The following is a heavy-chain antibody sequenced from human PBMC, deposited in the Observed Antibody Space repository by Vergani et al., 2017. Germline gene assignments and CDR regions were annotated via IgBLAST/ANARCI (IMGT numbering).Heavy chain of an antibody. Sequence: QVQLQQWGAGLLKPSEILSLICAVYGGSFSGHYRSWIRQPPGKGLEWIGEINHSGSTNYNPSLKSRLTISVDTAKNQFSLNLSSVTAADTAVYYCARVQELYDFWSGYRVRYYYYMDVWGKGTTVTVSS. CDR3: ARVQELYDFWSGYRVRYYYYMDV. J-gene: IGHJ6*03. V-gene: IGHV4-34*01. CDR1: GGSFSGHY. CDR2: INHSGST. D-gene: IGHD3-3*01.